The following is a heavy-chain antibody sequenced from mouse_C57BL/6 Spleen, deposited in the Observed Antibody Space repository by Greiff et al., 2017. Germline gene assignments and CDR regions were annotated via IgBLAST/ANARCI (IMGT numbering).Heavy chain of an antibody. CDR1: GFTFSSYA. V-gene: IGHV5-9-1*02. D-gene: IGHD3-2*02. CDR3: TRDEGSGYYFDY. Sequence: DVQLVESGEGLVKPGGSLKLSCAASGFTFSSYAMSWVRQTPEKRLEWVAYISSGGDYIYYADTVKGRFTISRDNARNTLYLQMSSLKSEDTAMYYCTRDEGSGYYFDYWGQGTTLTVSS. J-gene: IGHJ2*01. CDR2: ISSGGDYI.